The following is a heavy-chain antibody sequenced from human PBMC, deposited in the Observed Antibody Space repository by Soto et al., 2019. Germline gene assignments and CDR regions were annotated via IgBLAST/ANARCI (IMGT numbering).Heavy chain of an antibody. CDR1: GGTFSSYT. J-gene: IGHJ4*02. Sequence: ASVKVSCKASGGTFSSYTISWVRQAPGQGLEWMGRIIPILGIANYAQKFQGRVTITADKSTSTAYMELSSLRSEDTAVYYCAADMVRGAQFDYWGQGTLVNVSS. V-gene: IGHV1-69*02. CDR2: IIPILGIA. CDR3: AADMVRGAQFDY. D-gene: IGHD3-10*01.